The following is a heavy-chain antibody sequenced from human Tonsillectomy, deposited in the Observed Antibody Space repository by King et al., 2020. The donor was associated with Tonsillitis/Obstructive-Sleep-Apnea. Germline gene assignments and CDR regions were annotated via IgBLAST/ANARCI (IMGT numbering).Heavy chain of an antibody. D-gene: IGHD5-18*01. V-gene: IGHV1-58*01. CDR3: AAGYNKEEFDY. CDR1: GFTFTSSA. Sequence: LQLVQSGPEVKKPGTSVKVSCKASGFTFTSSAVQWVRQARGQRLEWIGWIVVGRGNTNYAQKFQERVTITRDMSTSTAYMELSSLRSEDTAVYYCAAGYNKEEFDYWGQGTLVTVSS. CDR2: IVVGRGNT. J-gene: IGHJ4*02.